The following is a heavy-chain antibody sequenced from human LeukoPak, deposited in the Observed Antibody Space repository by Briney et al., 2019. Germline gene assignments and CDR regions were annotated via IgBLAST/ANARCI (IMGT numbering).Heavy chain of an antibody. CDR3: ADDFGD. CDR1: GGFVSSYY. V-gene: IGHV4-4*07. D-gene: IGHD4-17*01. J-gene: IGHJ4*02. CDR2: MYPSGTT. Sequence: SETLSLTCSVSGGFVSSYYWSWIRQPAGKGLEWIGRMYPSGTTRYNPSLKSRVAMSVDTSKNQFSLRLTSVTAADTAVYYCADDFGDWGQGTLVSVSS.